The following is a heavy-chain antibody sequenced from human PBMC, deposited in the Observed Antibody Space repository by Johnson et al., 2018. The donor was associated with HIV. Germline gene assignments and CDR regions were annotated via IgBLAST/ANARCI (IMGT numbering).Heavy chain of an antibody. V-gene: IGHV3-7*01. J-gene: IGHJ3*02. D-gene: IGHD2-15*01. CDR1: GFTFGDYA. CDR3: ARDWGGYCSGGSCYGDAFDI. CDR2: IKEDGSEK. Sequence: VQLVESGGDLVQPGRSLRLSCSTSGFTFGDYAMSWFRQAPTKGLEWVANIKEDGSEKFYVDSVKGRFTISRDNAKNSLYLQMNSLRAEDTAVYYCARDWGGYCSGGSCYGDAFDIWGQGTRVTVSS.